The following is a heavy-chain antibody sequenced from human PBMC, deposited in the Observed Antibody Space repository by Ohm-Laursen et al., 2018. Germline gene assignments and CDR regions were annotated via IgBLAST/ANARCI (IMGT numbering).Heavy chain of an antibody. J-gene: IGHJ4*02. V-gene: IGHV4-59*11. Sequence: SQTLSLTCTVSGAPISTHYWSWIRQPPGKGLEWIGYIYYSGTTNYNPSLKSRVTISLNTSKNQFSLKLSSVTAADTAVYYCARDWSGHYAIDYWGQGTLVTVSS. CDR1: GAPISTHY. CDR3: ARDWSGHYAIDY. D-gene: IGHD3-3*01. CDR2: IYYSGTT.